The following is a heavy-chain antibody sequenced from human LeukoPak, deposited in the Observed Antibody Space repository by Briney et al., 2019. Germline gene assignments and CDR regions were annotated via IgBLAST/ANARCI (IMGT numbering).Heavy chain of an antibody. CDR1: GFTFGSYG. V-gene: IGHV3-23*01. CDR3: ARDLGSGSYCHDY. J-gene: IGHJ4*02. CDR2: ISGSGGST. Sequence: GGSLRLSCATSGFTFGSYGMHWVRQAPGKGLEWVSAISGSGGSTYYADSVKGRFTISRDNSKNTLYLQMNSLRAEDTALYYCARDLGSGSYCHDYWGQGTLVTVSS. D-gene: IGHD1-26*01.